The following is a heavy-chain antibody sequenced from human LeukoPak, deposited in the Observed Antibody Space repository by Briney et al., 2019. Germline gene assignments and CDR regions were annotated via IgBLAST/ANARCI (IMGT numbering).Heavy chain of an antibody. V-gene: IGHV3-23*01. J-gene: IGHJ4*02. CDR3: ANGMGTFDY. D-gene: IGHD7-27*01. CDR2: ISGSGGRT. Sequence: GGSLRLSCAASGFTFSSYAMSWVRQAPGKGLEWVSNISGSGGRTYYVDSVKGRFTISRDNSKNTLYLQMNSLRAEDTAVYYCANGMGTFDYWGQGTLVTVSS. CDR1: GFTFSSYA.